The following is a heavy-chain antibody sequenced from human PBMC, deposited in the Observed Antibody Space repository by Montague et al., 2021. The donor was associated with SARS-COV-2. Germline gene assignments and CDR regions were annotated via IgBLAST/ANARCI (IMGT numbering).Heavy chain of an antibody. D-gene: IGHD3-9*01. CDR2: IDWDDDK. J-gene: IGHJ3*02. Sequence: PALVKPTQTLTLTCTLSGFSLSTSGMRASWIRQPPGKALEWLARIDWDDDKFYSTSLKTRLTISKDTSKNQVVLTMTNMDPVDTATYYCARSYYDIWTKYYDAFDNWGQGTMVTVSS. V-gene: IGHV2-70*04. CDR1: GFSLSTSGMR. CDR3: ARSYYDIWTKYYDAFDN.